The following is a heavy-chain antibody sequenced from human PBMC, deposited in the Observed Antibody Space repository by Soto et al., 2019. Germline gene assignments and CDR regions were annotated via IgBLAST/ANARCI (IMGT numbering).Heavy chain of an antibody. CDR3: ARDQGYCGSTSCFSRWFDP. CDR1: GYTFTNYG. V-gene: IGHV1-18*01. J-gene: IGHJ5*02. Sequence: GASVKVSCKASGYTFTNYGISWVRQAPGQGLEWMGWISAYNGNTNFAQKLQGRVTMTTDTSTSTAYMELRGLRSDDTAVYYCARDQGYCGSTSCFSRWFDPWGQGTLVTVSS. D-gene: IGHD2-2*01. CDR2: ISAYNGNT.